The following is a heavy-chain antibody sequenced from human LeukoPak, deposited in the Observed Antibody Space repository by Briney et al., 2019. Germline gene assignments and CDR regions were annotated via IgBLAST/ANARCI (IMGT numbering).Heavy chain of an antibody. CDR3: ARHPYYYDSSGHYYSMPYFEY. CDR1: GGSFSGYY. D-gene: IGHD3-22*01. Sequence: PSETLSLTCAVYGGSFSGYYWTWIRQSPGKGLEWIGEINHGGSANYNPSLKSRVTISVDTSKNQFSLKLGSVTAADTAVYYCARHPYYYDSSGHYYSMPYFEYWGRGTLVTVSS. J-gene: IGHJ4*02. V-gene: IGHV4-34*01. CDR2: INHGGSA.